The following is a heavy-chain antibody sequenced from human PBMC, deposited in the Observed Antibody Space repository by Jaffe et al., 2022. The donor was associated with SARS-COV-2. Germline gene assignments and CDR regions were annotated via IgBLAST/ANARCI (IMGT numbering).Heavy chain of an antibody. CDR2: IYYSGST. V-gene: IGHV4-39*01. D-gene: IGHD2-21*02. CDR1: GGSISSSSYY. J-gene: IGHJ1*01. CDR3: ARAYCGGDCYSRAYFQH. Sequence: QLQLQESGPGLVKPSETLSLTCTVSGGSISSSSYYWGWIRQPPGKGLEWIGSIYYSGSTYYNPSLKSRVTISVDTSKNQFSLKLSSVTAADTAVYYCARAYCGGDCYSRAYFQHWGQGTLVTVSS.